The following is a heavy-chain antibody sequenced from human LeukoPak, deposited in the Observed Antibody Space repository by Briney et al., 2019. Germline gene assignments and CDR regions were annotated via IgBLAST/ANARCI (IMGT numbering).Heavy chain of an antibody. D-gene: IGHD6-13*01. CDR2: IIPIFGTA. V-gene: IGHV1-69*13. J-gene: IGHJ4*02. Sequence: GASVKVSCKASGGTFSSYAISWVRQAPGQGLEWMGGIIPIFGTANYVQKFQGRVTITADESTSTAYMELSSLRSEDTAVYYCATPQYSSSGDYYFDYWGQGTLVTVSS. CDR1: GGTFSSYA. CDR3: ATPQYSSSGDYYFDY.